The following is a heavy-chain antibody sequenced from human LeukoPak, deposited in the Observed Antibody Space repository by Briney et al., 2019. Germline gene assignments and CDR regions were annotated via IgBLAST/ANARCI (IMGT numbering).Heavy chain of an antibody. Sequence: PSETLSLTCTVSGGSISSGDYYWSWIRQPPGKGLEWIGYIYYSGSTYYNPSLKSRVTISVDTSKNQFSLKLSSVTAADTAVYYRAREEWLRGDYFDYWGQGTLVTVSS. D-gene: IGHD5-12*01. J-gene: IGHJ4*02. CDR2: IYYSGST. V-gene: IGHV4-30-4*01. CDR1: GGSISSGDYY. CDR3: AREEWLRGDYFDY.